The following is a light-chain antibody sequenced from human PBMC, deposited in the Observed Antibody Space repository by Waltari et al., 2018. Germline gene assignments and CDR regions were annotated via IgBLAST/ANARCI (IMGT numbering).Light chain of an antibody. V-gene: IGLV1-44*01. CDR2: TNN. J-gene: IGLJ3*02. CDR1: SSNIGSNI. Sequence: QSVLTQPPSASGTPGQRVTISRSGSSSNIGSNIVNRYQQLPGTAPKLLIYTNNQRPAGAPDRFSGSKSGTSASLAISGLQSEDEADYHCAAWDDSLTAWVFGGGTKLTVL. CDR3: AAWDDSLTAWV.